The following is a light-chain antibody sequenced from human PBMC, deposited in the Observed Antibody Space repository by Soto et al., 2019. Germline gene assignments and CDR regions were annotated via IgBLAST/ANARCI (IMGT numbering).Light chain of an antibody. J-gene: IGKJ1*01. CDR1: QCVSSSY. CDR2: GAS. CDR3: QPYGSSPRT. Sequence: EIVLTQSPGTLSLSPGERATLSCRASQCVSSSYLAWYQQKPGQAPRLLIYGASSRATGIPDRFSGSESGTDFTITISRLEPEDFAVYYCQPYGSSPRTFGQGTKVEIK. V-gene: IGKV3-20*01.